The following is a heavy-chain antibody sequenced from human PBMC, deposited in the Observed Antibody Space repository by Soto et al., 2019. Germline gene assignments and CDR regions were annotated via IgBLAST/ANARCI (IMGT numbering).Heavy chain of an antibody. J-gene: IGHJ6*04. Sequence: VSLRLSCAASGFTFSSYAMNWVRQAPGKGLEWVSAISGSGGSTYYADSVKGRFTISRDNSKNTLYLKMNSLRAEDTAVYYCAKAVNRHSSYCSGGSCLSGYYYYGMDVWGKGTTVTVSS. CDR2: ISGSGGST. CDR1: GFTFSSYA. D-gene: IGHD2-15*01. CDR3: AKAVNRHSSYCSGGSCLSGYYYYGMDV. V-gene: IGHV3-23*01.